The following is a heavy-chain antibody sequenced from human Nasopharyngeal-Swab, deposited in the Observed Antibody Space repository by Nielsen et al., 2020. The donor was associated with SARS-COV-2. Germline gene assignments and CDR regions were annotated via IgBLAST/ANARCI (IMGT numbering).Heavy chain of an antibody. J-gene: IGHJ6*02. CDR1: GFTFNRKN. V-gene: IGHV3-21*01. CDR3: ARDRGLLSDYEGDYFNGMDL. CDR2: ISSRSGYV. D-gene: IGHD5-12*01. Sequence: GESLKISCVGSGFTFNRKNMHWVRQAPGKGLEWLSSISSRSGYVHYADSLEGRAITSRDNDKNSLYLHINSLRAEDTAVYYCARDRGLLSDYEGDYFNGMDLWGQGTTVTVSS.